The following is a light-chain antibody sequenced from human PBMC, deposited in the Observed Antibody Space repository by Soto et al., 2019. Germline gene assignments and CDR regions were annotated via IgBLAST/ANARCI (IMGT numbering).Light chain of an antibody. J-gene: IGLJ1*01. CDR1: SSDVGGYNY. CDR2: EVT. CDR3: NSYEGSNIDV. V-gene: IGLV2-8*01. Sequence: QSVLTQPPSASGSPGQSVTISCTGTSSDVGGYNYVSWYQQRPGKAPQLILYEVTKRPSGVPGRFSGSKSGNTASLTVSGLQAEDEADYYCNSYEGSNIDVFGTGTKGTV.